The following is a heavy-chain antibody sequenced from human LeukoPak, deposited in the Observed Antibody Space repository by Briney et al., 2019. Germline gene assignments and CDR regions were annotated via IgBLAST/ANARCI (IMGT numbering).Heavy chain of an antibody. Sequence: KTSETLSLTCAVYGGSFSGYDWSWIRQPPGKGLEWIGEINHSGSTNYNPSPKSRVTMSVDTSKNQFSLKLSSVTAADTAVYYCARARTMIGGIDYWGQGTLVTVSS. J-gene: IGHJ4*02. CDR1: GGSFSGYD. V-gene: IGHV4-34*01. CDR3: ARARTMIGGIDY. D-gene: IGHD3-22*01. CDR2: INHSGST.